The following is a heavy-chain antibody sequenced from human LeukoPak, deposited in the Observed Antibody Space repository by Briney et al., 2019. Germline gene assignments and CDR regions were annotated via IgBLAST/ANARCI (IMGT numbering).Heavy chain of an antibody. Sequence: ASVKVSCKASGYTFTSYYMHWVRQAPGQGLEWMGIINPSGGSTSYAQKFQGRVTMTRDTSTSTVYMELSSLRSEDTAVYYCARDYSYHYYYYGMDVWGQGTTVTVSS. CDR3: ARDYSYHYYYYGMDV. CDR1: GYTFTSYY. J-gene: IGHJ6*02. D-gene: IGHD3-16*02. CDR2: INPSGGST. V-gene: IGHV1-46*01.